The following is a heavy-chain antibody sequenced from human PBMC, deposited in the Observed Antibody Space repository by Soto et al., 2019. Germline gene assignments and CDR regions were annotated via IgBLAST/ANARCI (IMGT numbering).Heavy chain of an antibody. J-gene: IGHJ4*02. CDR2: IKGDGSET. D-gene: IGHD4-4*01. CDR1: GFTFNNYW. Sequence: EVQLVESGGGLVQPGGSLRVSCAVSGFTFNNYWMTWVRQAPGKGLEWVANIKGDGSETSYVDSVKGRFTISRDNAKNLLNLQMNSLRAEDTAVYYCAREAVTVPKNWDYWGQGTLVAVSS. CDR3: AREAVTVPKNWDY. V-gene: IGHV3-7*01.